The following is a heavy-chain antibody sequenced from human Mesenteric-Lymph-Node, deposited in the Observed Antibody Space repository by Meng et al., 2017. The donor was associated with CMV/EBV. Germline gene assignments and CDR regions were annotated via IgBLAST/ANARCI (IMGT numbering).Heavy chain of an antibody. D-gene: IGHD6-19*01. CDR3: ARQASSGWGVFDY. J-gene: IGHJ4*02. Sequence: WKGSGYSFTSYWIAWVRQMPGKGLEWMGIVYPGDSDTRYSPSFQGQVTISADKSISTAYLQWSTLKASDTAMYYCARQASSGWGVFDYWGQGTLVTVSS. V-gene: IGHV5-51*01. CDR1: GYSFTSYW. CDR2: VYPGDSDT.